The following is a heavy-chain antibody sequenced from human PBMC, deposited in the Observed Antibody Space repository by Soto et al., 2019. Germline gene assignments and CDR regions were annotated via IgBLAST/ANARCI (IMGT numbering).Heavy chain of an antibody. CDR2: IYYSGST. CDR3: ARFYCSGGSCVYYFDY. Sequence: SETLSLTCTVSGGSISSHYWSWIRQPPGKGLEWIGYIYYSGSTNYNPSLKSRVTISVDTSKNQFSLKLSSVTAADTAVYYCARFYCSGGSCVYYFDYWGQGTLVTVSS. D-gene: IGHD2-15*01. V-gene: IGHV4-59*11. J-gene: IGHJ4*02. CDR1: GGSISSHY.